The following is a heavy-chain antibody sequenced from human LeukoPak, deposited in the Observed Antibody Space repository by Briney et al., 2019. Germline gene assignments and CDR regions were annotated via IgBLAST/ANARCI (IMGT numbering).Heavy chain of an antibody. CDR1: GYTFTGYY. V-gene: IGHV1-2*02. D-gene: IGHD2-15*01. J-gene: IGHJ4*02. CDR3: ARVNCSGGSCDRILRY. CDR2: INPNSGGT. Sequence: ASVKVSCKASGYTFTGYYMHWVRQAPGQGLEWMGWINPNSGGTNYAQKFQGRVTMTRDTSISTAYMELSRLRSDDTAVYYCARVNCSGGSCDRILRYWGQGTLVTVSS.